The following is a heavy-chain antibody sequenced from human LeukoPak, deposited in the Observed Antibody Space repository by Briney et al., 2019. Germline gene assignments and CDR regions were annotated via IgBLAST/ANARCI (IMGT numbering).Heavy chain of an antibody. J-gene: IGHJ6*03. CDR1: GYTFTSYD. V-gene: IGHV1-8*01. D-gene: IGHD1-26*01. CDR3: ARAKRELPSYYYYMDV. Sequence: VASVKVSCKASGYTFTSYDINWVRQATGQGLERMGWMNPNSGNTGYAQKFQGRVTMTRNTSISTAYMELSSLRFEDTAVYYYARAKRELPSYYYYMDVWGKGTTVTVSS. CDR2: MNPNSGNT.